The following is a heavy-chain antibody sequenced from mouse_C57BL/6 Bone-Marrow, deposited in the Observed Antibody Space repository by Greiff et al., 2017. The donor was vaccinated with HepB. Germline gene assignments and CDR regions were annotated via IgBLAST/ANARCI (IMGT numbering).Heavy chain of an antibody. Sequence: EVQVVESGGDLVKPGGSLKLSCAASGFTFSSYGMSWVRQTPDKRLEWVATISSGGSYTYYPDSVKGRFTISRDNAKNTLYLQMSSLKSEDTAMYYCARHERRYAMDYWGQGTSVTVSS. CDR3: ARHERRYAMDY. CDR1: GFTFSSYG. D-gene: IGHD2-12*01. J-gene: IGHJ4*01. CDR2: ISSGGSYT. V-gene: IGHV5-6*01.